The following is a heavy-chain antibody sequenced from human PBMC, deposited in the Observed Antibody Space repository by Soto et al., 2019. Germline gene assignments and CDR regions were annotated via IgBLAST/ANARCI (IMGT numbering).Heavy chain of an antibody. Sequence: SETLSLTCAVSGGSISSGGYSWSWIRQPPGKGLEWIGCIYHSGSTYYNPSLKSRVTISVDRSKNQFSLKLSSVTAADTAVYYCARTYGSGSYSYFDYWGQGTLVTVSS. CDR1: GGSISSGGYS. CDR3: ARTYGSGSYSYFDY. J-gene: IGHJ4*02. CDR2: IYHSGST. V-gene: IGHV4-30-2*01. D-gene: IGHD3-10*01.